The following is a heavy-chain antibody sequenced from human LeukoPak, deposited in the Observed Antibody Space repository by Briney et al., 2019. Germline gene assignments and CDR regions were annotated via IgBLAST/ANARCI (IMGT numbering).Heavy chain of an antibody. V-gene: IGHV4-59*01. D-gene: IGHD4-17*01. Sequence: SETLSLTCTVSGGSISGSYWSWIRQPPGKGLEWIAYMYNSGSTNYNPSLKSRVTISIDTSKDQFSLKLSSLTAADTAIYYCARGIESYGDYGYWGQGILVTVSS. CDR3: ARGIESYGDYGY. CDR2: MYNSGST. CDR1: GGSISGSY. J-gene: IGHJ4*02.